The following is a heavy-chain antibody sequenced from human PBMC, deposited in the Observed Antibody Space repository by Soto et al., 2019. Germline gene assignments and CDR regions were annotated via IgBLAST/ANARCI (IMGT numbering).Heavy chain of an antibody. CDR3: ARSPRSESLVVVVRPFDY. D-gene: IGHD2-21*01. Sequence: VQLEESGGGLVKPGESLRLSCAASGFDFTTYTMNWVRQAPGKGLEWVSSISRTSNYIYYANSLKGRFSISRDNAGNSLFLHMSGLTVDDTAVYYCARSPRSESLVVVVRPFDYWGQGTLVTVSS. J-gene: IGHJ4*02. CDR1: GFDFTTYT. CDR2: ISRTSNYI. V-gene: IGHV3-21*02.